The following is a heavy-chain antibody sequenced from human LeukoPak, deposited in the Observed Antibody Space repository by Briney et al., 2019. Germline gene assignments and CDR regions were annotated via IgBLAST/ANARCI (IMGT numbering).Heavy chain of an antibody. D-gene: IGHD3-10*01. CDR2: ISGDGGST. J-gene: IGHJ6*02. V-gene: IGHV3-43*02. Sequence: GGSLRLSCAASGFTFDDYAMHWVRQAPGKGLEWVSLISGDGGSTYYADSVKGRFTISRDNSKNSLYLQMNSLRTEDTALYYCARDIWSRGFGEYTNGMDVWGQGTTVTVSS. CDR3: ARDIWSRGFGEYTNGMDV. CDR1: GFTFDDYA.